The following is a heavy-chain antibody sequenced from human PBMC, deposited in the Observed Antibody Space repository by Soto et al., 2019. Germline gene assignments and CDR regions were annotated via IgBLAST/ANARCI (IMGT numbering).Heavy chain of an antibody. CDR3: ATELLGYCSGGACYTTGWLDP. CDR2: VKSQTDGGTA. CDR1: GFVFFNAW. J-gene: IGHJ5*02. Sequence: QLVESGGGSVKPGGSLRLSCTGSGFVFFNAWMNWVRQAPGKGLEWVGRVKSQTDGGTADYGAFVEGRFSISRDDSKKTLYLDMNSMTIEDTAVYYCATELLGYCSGGACYTTGWLDPWGQGTLVTVSS. D-gene: IGHD2-8*02. V-gene: IGHV3-15*07.